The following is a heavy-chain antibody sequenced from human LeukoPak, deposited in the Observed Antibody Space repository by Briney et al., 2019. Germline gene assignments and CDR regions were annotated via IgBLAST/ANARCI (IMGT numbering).Heavy chain of an antibody. Sequence: ASVKVSCKASGYTFTGYYMHWVRQAPGQGLEWMGWINPNSGGTNYAQKFQGWVTMTRDTSISTAYMELSRLRSDDTAVYYCARALPTSTSGGYYYYYGMDVWGQGTTVTVSS. J-gene: IGHJ6*02. CDR2: INPNSGGT. D-gene: IGHD3-10*01. V-gene: IGHV1-2*04. CDR3: ARALPTSTSGGYYYYYGMDV. CDR1: GYTFTGYY.